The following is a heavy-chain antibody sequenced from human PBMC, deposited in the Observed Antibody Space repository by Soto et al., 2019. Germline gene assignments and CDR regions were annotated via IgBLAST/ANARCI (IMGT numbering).Heavy chain of an antibody. J-gene: IGHJ6*02. CDR1: GGSISSSTYY. V-gene: IGHV4-39*01. CDR3: ARHGVDYGDYASYYYYGMDV. D-gene: IGHD4-17*01. Sequence: QLQLQESGPGLVKPSETLSLTCTVSGGSISSSTYYWGWIRQPPGKGLEWIGMIHYSGSAYYNPSLKSRVTISIDTSKNQFSLRLSSVTAADTAVYYCARHGVDYGDYASYYYYGMDVWGRGNTVTVSS. CDR2: IHYSGSA.